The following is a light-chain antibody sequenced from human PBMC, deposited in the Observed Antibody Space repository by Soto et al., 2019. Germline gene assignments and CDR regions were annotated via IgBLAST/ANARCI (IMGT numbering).Light chain of an antibody. CDR3: QQSNNWPKT. Sequence: ETVMTQSPATLSVSPGERVTLSCRASQSVSSNLAWYQQKPGQAPRLVVYGAYTRATGIPARFSGSGSGTEFTLTISSLQSEDFAVYYCQQSNNWPKTFGQGTKVEIK. J-gene: IGKJ1*01. V-gene: IGKV3-15*01. CDR1: QSVSSN. CDR2: GAY.